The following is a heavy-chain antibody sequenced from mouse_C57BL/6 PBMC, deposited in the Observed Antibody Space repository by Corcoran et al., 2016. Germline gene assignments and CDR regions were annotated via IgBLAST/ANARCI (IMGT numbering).Heavy chain of an antibody. J-gene: IGHJ2*01. Sequence: QIQLVQSGPELKKPGETVKISCKASGYTFTTYGMSWVKQAPGKGLKWMGWINTYSGVSTYADDLKGRVAFCMETSASTAYSQINNPKNEVTATYFRVSGDYYFDYWDQGTTLTVSA. CDR2: INTYSGVS. CDR1: GYTFTTYG. V-gene: IGHV9-3*01. D-gene: IGHD6-2*01. CDR3: VSGDYYFDY.